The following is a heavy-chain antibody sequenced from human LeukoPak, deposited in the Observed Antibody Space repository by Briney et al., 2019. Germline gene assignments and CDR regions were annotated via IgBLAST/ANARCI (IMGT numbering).Heavy chain of an antibody. CDR3: TTQNDFWSPFDY. CDR2: IYSSGIT. V-gene: IGHV4-4*07. J-gene: IGHJ4*02. Sequence: SETLSLTCTVSGGSVNSYYWSWIRQPAGKGLEWIGRIYSSGITNYNPSLKSRLTMSVDTSKNQFSLKLTSVTAADTAVYYCTTQNDFWSPFDYWGQGTLVTVSS. D-gene: IGHD3-3*01. CDR1: GGSVNSYY.